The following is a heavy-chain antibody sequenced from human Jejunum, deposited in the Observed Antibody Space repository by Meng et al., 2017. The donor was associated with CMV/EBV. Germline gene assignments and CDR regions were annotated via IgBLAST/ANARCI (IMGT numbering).Heavy chain of an antibody. J-gene: IGHJ5*02. CDR3: AHQAVAGTRGWFDP. CDR2: INPNSGGT. Sequence: VQPGQARAGVKTPGASVKVSCKASEYTFTGYYMHWVRQAPGQGLEWMGRINPNSGGTNYAQKFPGRVTMTRDTSISTAYMELSRLRSDDTAVYYCAHQAVAGTRGWFDPWGQGTLVTVSS. D-gene: IGHD6-19*01. V-gene: IGHV1-2*06. CDR1: EYTFTGYY.